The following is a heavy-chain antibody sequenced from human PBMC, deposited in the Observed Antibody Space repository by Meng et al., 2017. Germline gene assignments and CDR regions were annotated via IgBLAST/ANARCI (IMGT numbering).Heavy chain of an antibody. CDR1: GGSISSSNW. CDR2: IYHSGST. V-gene: IGHV4-4*02. Sequence: SETLSLTCAVSGGSISSSNWWSWVRQPPGKGLEWIGEIYHSGSTNYNPSLKSRVTISVDKSKSQFSLKLSSVTAADTAVYYCARAGSGWFGWFDPWGQGTLVTVSS. CDR3: ARAGSGWFGWFDP. D-gene: IGHD6-19*01. J-gene: IGHJ5*02.